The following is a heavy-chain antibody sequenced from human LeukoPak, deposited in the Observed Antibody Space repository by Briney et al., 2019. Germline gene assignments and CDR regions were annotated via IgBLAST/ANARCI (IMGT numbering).Heavy chain of an antibody. CDR2: IHASGNT. V-gene: IGHV4-61*02. Sequence: SQTLSLTCTVSGGSISCYYWTWIRQPAGKGLEYLGRIHASGNTYYNPSLNSRVAISIDTSKNQFSLKVSSVAAADTAVYYCARDLGYGYYFYYYLDVWGKGTTVTVSS. CDR1: GGSISCYY. J-gene: IGHJ6*03. CDR3: ARDLGYGYYFYYYLDV. D-gene: IGHD5-18*01.